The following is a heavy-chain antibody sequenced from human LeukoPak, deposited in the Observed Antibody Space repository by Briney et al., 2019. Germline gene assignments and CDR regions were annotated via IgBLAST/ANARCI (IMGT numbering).Heavy chain of an antibody. CDR3: ARDLGDGYNYGPFDY. D-gene: IGHD5-24*01. CDR2: INHSGST. V-gene: IGHV4-34*01. J-gene: IGHJ4*02. Sequence: SETLSLTCAVYGGSFSGYYWSWIRQPPGKGLEWIGEINHSGSTNYNPSLKSRVTISVDTSKNQFSLKLSSVTAADTAVYYCARDLGDGYNYGPFDYWGQGTLVTVSS. CDR1: GGSFSGYY.